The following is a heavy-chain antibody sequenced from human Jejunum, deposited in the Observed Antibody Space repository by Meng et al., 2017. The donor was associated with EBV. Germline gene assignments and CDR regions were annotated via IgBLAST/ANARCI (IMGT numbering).Heavy chain of an antibody. CDR1: GYTFSRYA. CDR2: INTRTGNP. J-gene: IGHJ4*02. Sequence: QVKLVQSGFCLKKPGASGKVSCKASGYTFSRYAMNWVRQAPGQGLEWMGWINTRTGNPAYAQGFTGRFVFSLDTSVSTAYLQISSLKAEDTAVYYCASDISTATFGYWGQGTLVTVSS. V-gene: IGHV7-4-1*02. CDR3: ASDISTATFGY. D-gene: IGHD2-21*02.